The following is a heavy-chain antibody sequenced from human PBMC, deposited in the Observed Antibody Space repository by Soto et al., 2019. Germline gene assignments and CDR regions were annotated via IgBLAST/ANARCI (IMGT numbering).Heavy chain of an antibody. Sequence: GESLKISCKGSGYSFTSYWISWVRQMPGKGLEWMGRIDPSDSYTNYSPSFQGHVTISADKSISTAYLQWSSLKASDTAMYYCASTLYYYDSSGQNKLYYGMDVWAKGPRSPSP. CDR2: IDPSDSYT. CDR3: ASTLYYYDSSGQNKLYYGMDV. V-gene: IGHV5-10-1*01. CDR1: GYSFTSYW. D-gene: IGHD3-22*01. J-gene: IGHJ6*02.